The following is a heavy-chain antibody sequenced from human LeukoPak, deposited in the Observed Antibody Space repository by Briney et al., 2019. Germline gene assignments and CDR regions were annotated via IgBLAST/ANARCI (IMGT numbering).Heavy chain of an antibody. J-gene: IGHJ4*02. CDR3: AKGRDCSGGSCSYRPFDY. CDR2: INSGGGT. V-gene: IGHV3-23*01. D-gene: IGHD2-15*01. CDR1: GFTFNTYP. Sequence: GGSVTLFCAASGFTFNTYPMSWVRQAPGKGREWVTAINSGGGTSYADSVKGRFTISRDNSKNTLYLQMNSLRAEDAAVYYCAKGRDCSGGSCSYRPFDYWGQGTLVTVSS.